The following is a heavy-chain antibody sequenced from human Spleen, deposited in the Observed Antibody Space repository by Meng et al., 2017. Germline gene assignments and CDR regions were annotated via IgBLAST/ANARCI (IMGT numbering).Heavy chain of an antibody. CDR2: INPNSGGT. V-gene: IGHV1-2*06. D-gene: IGHD3-22*01. CDR1: GYTFTGYY. CDR3: ARDLLYYYDSSGYYFDY. Sequence: ASVKVSCKASGYTFTGYYMHWVRQAPGQGLEWMGRINPNSGGTNYAQKFQGRVTMARDTSISTAYMELSRLRSDDTAVYYCARDLLYYYDSSGYYFDYWGQGTLVTVSS. J-gene: IGHJ4*02.